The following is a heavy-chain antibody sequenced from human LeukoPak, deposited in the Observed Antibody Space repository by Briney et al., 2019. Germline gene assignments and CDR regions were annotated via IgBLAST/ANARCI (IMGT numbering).Heavy chain of an antibody. J-gene: IGHJ6*02. CDR2: ISAYNGNT. CDR1: GYTFTSYG. CDR3: ARWGSSYPYYYYGMDV. Sequence: ASVKVSCKASGYTFTSYGISWVRQAPGQGFEWMGWISAYNGNTNYAQKLQGRVTMTTDTSTSTAYMELRSLRSDDTAVYYCARWGSSYPYYYYGMDVWGQGTTVTVSS. D-gene: IGHD6-6*01. V-gene: IGHV1-18*01.